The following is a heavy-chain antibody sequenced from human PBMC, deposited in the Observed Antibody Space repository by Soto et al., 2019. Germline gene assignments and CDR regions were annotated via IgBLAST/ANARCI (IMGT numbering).Heavy chain of an antibody. CDR1: GFTLSYYP. CDR3: ARLPGALVAVLYIYPLDGREPMSDVDV. J-gene: IGHJ6*02. Sequence: QMQLVESGGGVVQPGRSLRLSCAASGFTLSYYPMHWVRQAPGKGLEWVAVISFDGSNKYYADSVKGRFNISKDNSKNKLYLQMNSLRGEDTAVYYCARLPGALVAVLYIYPLDGREPMSDVDVWGQGTTVTVSS. V-gene: IGHV3-30-3*01. D-gene: IGHD6-19*01. CDR2: ISFDGSNK.